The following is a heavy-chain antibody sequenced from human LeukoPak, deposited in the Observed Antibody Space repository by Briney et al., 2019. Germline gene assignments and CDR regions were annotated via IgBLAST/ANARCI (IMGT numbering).Heavy chain of an antibody. CDR1: GGSISSYY. CDR2: IYYSGST. D-gene: IGHD2-15*01. V-gene: IGHV4-59*08. Sequence: PSETLSLTCTVSGGSISSYYWSWLRQPPGKGLEWIGYIYYSGSTNYNPSLKSRVTISVDTSKNQFSLKLSSVTAADTAVYYCARRGRYCSGGSCYLAFDIWGQGTMVTVSS. CDR3: ARRGRYCSGGSCYLAFDI. J-gene: IGHJ3*02.